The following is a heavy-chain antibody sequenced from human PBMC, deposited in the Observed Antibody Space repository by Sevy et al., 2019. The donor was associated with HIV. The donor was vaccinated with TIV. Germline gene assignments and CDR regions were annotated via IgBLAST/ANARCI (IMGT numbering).Heavy chain of an antibody. V-gene: IGHV3-30-3*01. CDR3: VREGAPYRNIRYCSGNNCFYNWFDP. D-gene: IGHD2-15*01. CDR1: GFTFNDYA. CDR2: ISSDGDNT. Sequence: GGSLRLSCAASGFTFNDYALHWVRQAPGKGLEWVVIISSDGDNTYYADTVKGRFTISRHNSKNTVYLQMNRLRAEDTAFYYCVREGAPYRNIRYCSGNNCFYNWFDPWGQGTLVTVSS. J-gene: IGHJ5*02.